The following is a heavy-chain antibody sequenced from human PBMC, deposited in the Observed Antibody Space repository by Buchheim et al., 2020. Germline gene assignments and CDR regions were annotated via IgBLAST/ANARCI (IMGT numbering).Heavy chain of an antibody. CDR3: ARDLGGVAGLYYYGMDV. CDR2: MNPNSGNT. D-gene: IGHD6-19*01. CDR1: GYTFTSYD. J-gene: IGHJ6*02. Sequence: QVQLVQSGAEVKKPGASVKVSCKASGYTFTSYDINWVRQATGQGLEWMGWMNPNSGNTGYAQKLQGRVTMTRNTSISTAYMELSSLRSKGTTVYYCARDLGGVAGLYYYGMDVWGQGTT. V-gene: IGHV1-8*01.